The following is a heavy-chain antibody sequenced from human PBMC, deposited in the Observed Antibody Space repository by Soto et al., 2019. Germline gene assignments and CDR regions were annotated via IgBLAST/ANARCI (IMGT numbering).Heavy chain of an antibody. D-gene: IGHD6-19*01. CDR3: AREGGEDSSGYALDY. CDR1: GFTFSSYS. CDR2: ISSSSSTI. Sequence: GGSLRLSCAASGFTFSSYSMNWVRQAPGKGLEWVSYISSSSSTIYYADSVKGRFTISRDNAKNSLYLQMNSLRAEDTAVYYCAREGGEDSSGYALDYWGQGTLVTVSS. V-gene: IGHV3-48*01. J-gene: IGHJ4*02.